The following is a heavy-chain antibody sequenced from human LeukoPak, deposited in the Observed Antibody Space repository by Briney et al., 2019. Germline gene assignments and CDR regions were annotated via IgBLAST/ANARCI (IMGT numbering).Heavy chain of an antibody. J-gene: IGHJ3*02. V-gene: IGHV3-7*01. CDR1: GFTLGSHW. CDR3: ARKYSSGWYDAFDI. CDR2: IKQDGSEK. D-gene: IGHD6-19*01. Sequence: PGGSLRLSCAASGFTLGSHWISWVRQAPGQGLEWVANIKQDGSEKYYVDSVKGRFTISRDNAKNSLYLQMNSLRAEDTAVYFCARKYSSGWYDAFDIWGQGTMVTVSS.